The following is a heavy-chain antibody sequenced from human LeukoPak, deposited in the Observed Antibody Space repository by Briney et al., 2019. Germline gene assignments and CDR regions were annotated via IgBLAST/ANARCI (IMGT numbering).Heavy chain of an antibody. D-gene: IGHD3-22*01. CDR2: IYTSGST. CDR3: ARAVLYYYDSSGYYRWFDP. V-gene: IGHV4-61*02. CDR1: GGSISSGSYY. J-gene: IGHJ5*02. Sequence: SETLSLTCTVSGGSISSGSYYWSWIRQPAGKGLEWIGRIYTSGSTNYNPSLKSRVTISVDTSKNQFSLKLSSVTAADTAVYYCARAVLYYYDSSGYYRWFDPWGQGTLVIVSS.